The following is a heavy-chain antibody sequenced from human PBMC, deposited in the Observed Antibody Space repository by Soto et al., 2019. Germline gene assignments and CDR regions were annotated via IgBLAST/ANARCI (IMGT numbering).Heavy chain of an antibody. CDR2: MSSDGDTI. J-gene: IGHJ6*02. CDR3: AKNVRLNYFYFAMDV. CDR1: GFIFSSFG. Sequence: QVQLVESGGGVVQPGRSLRLSCAASGFIFSSFGMHWVRQAPGKGLEWVAVMSSDGDTIYYTDSVKGRFTISRDNSKNTLYLQMNSLGGEDTAVYYCAKNVRLNYFYFAMDVWGQGTTVTVSS. V-gene: IGHV3-30*18.